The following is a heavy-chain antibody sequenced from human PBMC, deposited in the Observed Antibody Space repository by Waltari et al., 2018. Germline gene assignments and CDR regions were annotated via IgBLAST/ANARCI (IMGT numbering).Heavy chain of an antibody. V-gene: IGHV3-33*01. CDR1: GFTFSSYG. CDR2: FWIDGMNK. CDR3: ARSHGQQPLPYYGMDV. Sequence: QVQLVESGGGVVQPGRSLRLSCAASGFTFSSYGMHWVRQAPGKGLGWVAVFWIDGMNKYDADSVKGRFTISRDKSKNTLYLQMNSLRAEDTAVYYCARSHGQQPLPYYGMDVWGQGTTVTVSS. D-gene: IGHD6-13*01. J-gene: IGHJ6*02.